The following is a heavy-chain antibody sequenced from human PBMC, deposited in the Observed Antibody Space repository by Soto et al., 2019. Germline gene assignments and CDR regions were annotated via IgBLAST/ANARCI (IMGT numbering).Heavy chain of an antibody. CDR1: GFTFSNFA. V-gene: IGHV3-30-3*01. J-gene: IGHJ5*02. CDR3: ARDAARHSRSWNGWFGL. D-gene: IGHD6-13*01. CDR2: MSSDGSNE. Sequence: QVQLVESGGGVVQPGRSLRLSCVGSGFTFSNFAMHWVRQAPGKGLGWVAVMSSDGSNEYYADSVRGRFTISRDNSKNTVYLQRSSLRPEDTAIYYCARDAARHSRSWNGWFGLWGQGTLVTVSS.